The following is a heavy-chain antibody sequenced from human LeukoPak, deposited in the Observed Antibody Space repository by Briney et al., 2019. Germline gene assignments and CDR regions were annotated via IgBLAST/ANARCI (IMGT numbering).Heavy chain of an antibody. D-gene: IGHD5-12*01. CDR3: ARGATDGNWFDP. J-gene: IGHJ5*02. V-gene: IGHV4-34*01. Sequence: SETLSLTCAVSGYPISNAYYWVWIRQPPGNGLEWIGEINHSGSTNYNPSLKSRVTISVDTSKNQFSLKLSSVAAADTAVYYCARGATDGNWFDPWGQGTLVTVSS. CDR1: GYPISNAYY. CDR2: INHSGST.